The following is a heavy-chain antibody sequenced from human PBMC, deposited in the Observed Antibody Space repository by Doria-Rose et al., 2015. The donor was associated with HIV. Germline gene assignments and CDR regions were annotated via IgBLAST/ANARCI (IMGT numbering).Heavy chain of an antibody. CDR1: GFTFSSHR. CDR2: ISSTSASI. J-gene: IGHJ4*02. D-gene: IGHD3-10*01. V-gene: IGHV3-21*01. CDR3: ATGVTLDY. Sequence: VQLAESGGGLVRPGGSLRLSCATSGFTFSSHRINWVRQAPGKGPEWVSSISSTSASINYADSVRGRFTISRDNARNSLYLQMDSLRAEDTAIYYCATGVTLDYWGQGTLVTVSS.